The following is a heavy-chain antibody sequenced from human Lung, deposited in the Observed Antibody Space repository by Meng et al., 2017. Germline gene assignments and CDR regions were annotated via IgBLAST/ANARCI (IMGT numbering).Heavy chain of an antibody. CDR1: GYTFPDYW. D-gene: IGHD6-13*01. CDR2: INPKSGDT. J-gene: IGHJ4*02. V-gene: IGHV1-2*06. Sequence: QGQQVQSGAEGKKPGASVKVSCKASGYTFPDYWLNWVRRAPGQGLEWMGRINPKSGDTHYAKRFQGRVTMTGDTSISTAYMELSGLRSDDTAMYYCARDEDISAAGKLFGDYWGQGTLVTVSS. CDR3: ARDEDISAAGKLFGDY.